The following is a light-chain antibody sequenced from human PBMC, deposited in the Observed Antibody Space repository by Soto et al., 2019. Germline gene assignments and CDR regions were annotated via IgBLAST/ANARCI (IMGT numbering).Light chain of an antibody. CDR2: KAS. V-gene: IGKV1-5*03. J-gene: IGKJ2*01. CDR1: QSVSNW. CDR3: QQFSSRSST. Sequence: DIQLTQSPSTLSASVGERVTITCRASQSVSNWLAWYQQKPGKAPKLLIYKASILESGVPSRFGGSGSETDFTLSINSLQPDDVATYYCQQFSSRSSTFGQGTTLEIK.